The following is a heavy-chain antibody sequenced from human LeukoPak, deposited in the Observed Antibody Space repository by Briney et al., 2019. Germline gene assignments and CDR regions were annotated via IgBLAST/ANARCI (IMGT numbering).Heavy chain of an antibody. CDR3: ARGGYYRLYFDY. J-gene: IGHJ4*02. CDR1: GGSISSYY. V-gene: IGHV4-59*12. Sequence: SETLSLTCTVSGGSISSYYWSWIRQPPGKGLEWIGYIYYSGSTNYNPSLKSRVTISVDTSKNQFSLKLSSVTAADTAVYYCARGGYYRLYFDYWGQGTLVTVSS. CDR2: IYYSGST. D-gene: IGHD3-22*01.